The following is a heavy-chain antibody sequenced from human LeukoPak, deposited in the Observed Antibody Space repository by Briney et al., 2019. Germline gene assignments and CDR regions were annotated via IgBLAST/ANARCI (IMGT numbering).Heavy chain of an antibody. CDR3: ARVGQYQLPTSYYYYYGMDV. CDR2: IYYSGST. CDR1: GGSISSYY. Sequence: SETLSLTCTVSGGSISSYYWSWVRQPPGKGLEWIGYIYYSGSTNYNPSIKSRVPISVDTSKNQFSLKLSSVTAADTAVYYCARVGQYQLPTSYYYYYGMDVWGQGTTVTVSS. V-gene: IGHV4-59*01. D-gene: IGHD2-2*01. J-gene: IGHJ6*02.